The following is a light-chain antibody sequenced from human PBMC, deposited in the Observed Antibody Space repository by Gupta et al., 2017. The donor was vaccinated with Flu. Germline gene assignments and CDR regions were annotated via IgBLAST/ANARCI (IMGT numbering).Light chain of an antibody. J-gene: IGLJ1*01. CDR1: IGSNT. CDR2: STN. Sequence: IGSNTVNWYPQVPGTSPKLLIYSTNQRPSEVPPRFACSKSGTSASLPLSGLQSEDDADYSCAAWDDRLTVHYVFGTGTKFTFL. CDR3: AAWDDRLTVHYV. V-gene: IGLV1-44*01.